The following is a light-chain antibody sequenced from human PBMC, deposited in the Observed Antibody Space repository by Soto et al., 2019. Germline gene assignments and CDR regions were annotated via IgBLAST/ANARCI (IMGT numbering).Light chain of an antibody. CDR3: QQSSSTPGLT. V-gene: IGKV1-39*01. J-gene: IGKJ4*01. CDR2: AAS. CDR1: QCISSC. Sequence: DIQMTQSPSSLSASVGDRVTIACRASQCISSCLNWYQQKPGKAPNLLIYAASSLQSGVPSRFSGIGSGTDFTLTISSLQPEDFAAYFCQQSSSTPGLTFGGGTKVEIK.